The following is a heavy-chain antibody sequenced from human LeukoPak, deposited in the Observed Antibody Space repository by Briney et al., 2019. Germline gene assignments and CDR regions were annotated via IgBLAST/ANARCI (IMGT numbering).Heavy chain of an antibody. CDR3: ARVASGGTWFAP. V-gene: IGHV1-2*02. D-gene: IGHD3-16*01. CDR1: GYTFTGYY. J-gene: IGHJ5*02. CDR2: INSDTAVT. Sequence: ASVKVSCKASGYTFTGYYMHWVRQAPGQGLEWMGWINSDTAVTNYAQNFQGRVTLTRDTSISTTYLELSSLRAEDTALYHCARVASGGTWFAPWGQGTLATVS.